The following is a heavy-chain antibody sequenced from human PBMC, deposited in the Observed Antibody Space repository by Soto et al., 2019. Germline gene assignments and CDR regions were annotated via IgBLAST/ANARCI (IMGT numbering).Heavy chain of an antibody. Sequence: HSWTAAECTFIDYAVSWIRQAPGKGLEWVAGISGGGGSTYYAHSVKGRFTISRDNSKNSLYVQMNSLRAEDTAVYYCAKGQKYGGNNRFDYCGQGALVT. D-gene: IGHD4-17*01. V-gene: IGHV3-23*01. J-gene: IGHJ4*02. CDR1: ECTFIDYA. CDR3: AKGQKYGGNNRFDY. CDR2: ISGGGGST.